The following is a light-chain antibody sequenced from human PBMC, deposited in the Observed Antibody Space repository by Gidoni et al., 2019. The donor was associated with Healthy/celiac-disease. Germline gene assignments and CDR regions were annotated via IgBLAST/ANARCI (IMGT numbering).Light chain of an antibody. Sequence: QSVLTQPPSVSGAPGQRVPISCPGSSSNIGAGYDVHWYQQLPGTAPNLLIYGNSNRPSGVPDRFSGSKSGTSASLAITGLQAEDEADYYCQSYDSSLSGFYVFGTGTKVTVL. V-gene: IGLV1-40*01. CDR2: GNS. CDR3: QSYDSSLSGFYV. J-gene: IGLJ1*01. CDR1: SSNIGAGYD.